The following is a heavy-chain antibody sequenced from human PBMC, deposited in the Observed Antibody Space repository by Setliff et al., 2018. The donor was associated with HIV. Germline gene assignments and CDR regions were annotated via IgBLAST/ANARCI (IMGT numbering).Heavy chain of an antibody. CDR3: ASRDTSRYFDDY. J-gene: IGHJ4*02. D-gene: IGHD3-22*01. CDR1: GDSISSGGHY. V-gene: IGHV4-30-4*08. Sequence: PSETLSLTCSVSGDSISSGGHYWSWIRQSPGKGLEWIGYIHYSGSTYLNPSLKSRVSISTDTSKNQFSLKLTSVTAADTAVYYCASRDTSRYFDDYWGQGTLVTVS. CDR2: IHYSGST.